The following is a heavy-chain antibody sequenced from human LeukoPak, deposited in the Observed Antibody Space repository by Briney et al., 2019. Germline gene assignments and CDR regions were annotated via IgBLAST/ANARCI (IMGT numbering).Heavy chain of an antibody. CDR3: ARRSGSDAFDI. J-gene: IGHJ3*02. Sequence: GASVKVSCKASGYTFTDYYMHGVRQAPGQGLEWMGGINPDSGDRNYAQKFRGRVNTNRETSISTPYKELSRPRSDDTSVYYCARRSGSDAFDIWGQGTMVTVSS. CDR1: GYTFTDYY. D-gene: IGHD3-3*01. V-gene: IGHV1-2*02. CDR2: INPDSGDR.